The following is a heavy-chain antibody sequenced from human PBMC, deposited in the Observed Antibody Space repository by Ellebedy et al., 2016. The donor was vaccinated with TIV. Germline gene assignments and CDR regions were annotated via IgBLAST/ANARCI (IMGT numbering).Heavy chain of an antibody. CDR2: ISGGGDST. D-gene: IGHD3-10*01. CDR1: GFTFSSYA. J-gene: IGHJ6*02. CDR3: ARGVRGVSYYYYATDV. Sequence: GESLKISCAASGFTFSSYAMSWVRQAPGKGLEWVSAISGGGDSTYYADSVKGRFTISRDNSKNTLYLQMNSLRAEDTAVYYCARGVRGVSYYYYATDVWGQGTTVTVSS. V-gene: IGHV3-23*01.